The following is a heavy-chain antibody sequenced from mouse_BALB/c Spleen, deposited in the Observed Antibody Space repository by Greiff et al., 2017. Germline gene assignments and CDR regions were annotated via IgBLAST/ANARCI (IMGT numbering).Heavy chain of an antibody. Sequence: DVQLQESGAELVKPGASVKLSCTASGFNIKDTYMHWVKQRPEQGLEWIGRIDPANGNTKYDPKFQGKATITADTSSNTAYLQLSSLTSEDTAVYYCARDFITTAWFAYWGQGTLVTVSA. V-gene: IGHV14-3*02. CDR3: ARDFITTAWFAY. CDR2: IDPANGNT. CDR1: GFNIKDTY. D-gene: IGHD1-2*01. J-gene: IGHJ3*01.